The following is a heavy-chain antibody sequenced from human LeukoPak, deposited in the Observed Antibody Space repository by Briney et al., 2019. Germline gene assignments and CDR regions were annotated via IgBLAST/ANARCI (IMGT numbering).Heavy chain of an antibody. V-gene: IGHV1-69*06. D-gene: IGHD6-13*01. J-gene: IGHJ5*02. CDR2: IIPIFGTA. CDR3: ARGSSSSWYEGWNSVNWFDP. CDR1: GGTFSIYA. Sequence: SVNVSCKASGGTFSIYAISGVRQAPGQGLEWMGGIIPIFGTANYAQKFQGRVTITAEKSTSTAYMELSSLRSEDTAVYYCARGSSSSWYEGWNSVNWFDPWGQGTLVTVSS.